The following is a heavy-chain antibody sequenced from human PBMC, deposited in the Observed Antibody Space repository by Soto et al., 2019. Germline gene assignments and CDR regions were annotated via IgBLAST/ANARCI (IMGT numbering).Heavy chain of an antibody. D-gene: IGHD5-18*01. J-gene: IGHJ4*02. CDR1: GGTFSSYA. CDR3: ARLSLDTAMIVGGY. CDR2: IIPIFGTT. V-gene: IGHV1-69*13. Sequence: ASVKVSCKASGGTFSSYAISWVRQAPGQGLEWMGGIIPIFGTTNYAQNFQDRVTITADESTSTAYMELSGLRSEDTAVYYCARLSLDTAMIVGGYWGQGTLVTVSS.